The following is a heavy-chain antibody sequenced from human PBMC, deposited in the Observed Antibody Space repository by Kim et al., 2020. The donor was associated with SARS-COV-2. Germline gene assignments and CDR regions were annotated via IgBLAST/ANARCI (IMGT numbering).Heavy chain of an antibody. V-gene: IGHV4-34*01. Sequence: NYNPSLKSRVTISVDTSKNQFSLKLSSVTAADTAVYYCARGHHIAAASYWGQGTLVTVSS. J-gene: IGHJ4*02. D-gene: IGHD6-13*01. CDR3: ARGHHIAAASY.